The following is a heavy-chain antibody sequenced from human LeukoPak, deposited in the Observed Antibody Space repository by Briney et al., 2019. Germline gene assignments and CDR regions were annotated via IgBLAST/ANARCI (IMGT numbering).Heavy chain of an antibody. CDR3: ASGCSSTSCYHYYYYGMDV. Sequence: GSSVKVSCKASGGTFSSYAISWVRQAPGQGLEWMGGIIPIFGTANYAQKFQGRVTITADKSTSTAYMELSSLRSEDTAVYYCASGCSSTSCYHYYYYGMDVWGQGTTVTVSS. V-gene: IGHV1-69*06. D-gene: IGHD2-2*01. CDR1: GGTFSSYA. CDR2: IIPIFGTA. J-gene: IGHJ6*02.